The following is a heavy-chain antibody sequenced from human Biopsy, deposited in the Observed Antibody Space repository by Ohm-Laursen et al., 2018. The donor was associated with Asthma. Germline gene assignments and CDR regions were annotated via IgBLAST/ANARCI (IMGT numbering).Heavy chain of an antibody. CDR2: VNTGNGDT. D-gene: IGHD3-9*01. V-gene: IGHV1-3*04. J-gene: IGHJ3*01. Sequence: SVNVSCKASGYNFTSFAIHWVRQAPGQRLEWMGWVNTGNGDTKYSQKFQGRVTITRDTSASTAYMELRSLRSEDTATYYCARTYYDFLSGQVKDVFGVWGQGTMVTVSP. CDR3: ARTYYDFLSGQVKDVFGV. CDR1: GYNFTSFA.